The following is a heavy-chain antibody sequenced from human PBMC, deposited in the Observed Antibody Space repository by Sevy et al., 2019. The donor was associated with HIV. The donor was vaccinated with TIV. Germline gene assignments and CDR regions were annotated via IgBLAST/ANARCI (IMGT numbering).Heavy chain of an antibody. V-gene: IGHV1-69*13. J-gene: IGHJ6*02. CDR3: AGSYFDSSGYSPLYYYGMDV. CDR1: GGIFSNYA. CDR2: FIPMFDTA. Sequence: ASVKVSCKASGGIFSNYAISWVRQAPGQGLEWMGGFIPMFDTANYAQKFQGKVTLTADGSTTTAYMELSSLRSDDTAVYYCAGSYFDSSGYSPLYYYGMDVWGQGTTVTVSS. D-gene: IGHD3-22*01.